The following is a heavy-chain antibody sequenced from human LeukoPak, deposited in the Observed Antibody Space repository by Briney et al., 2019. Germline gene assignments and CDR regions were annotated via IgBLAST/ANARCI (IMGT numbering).Heavy chain of an antibody. CDR1: GYTFTGYY. V-gene: IGHV1-2*02. CDR2: INPYSGDT. J-gene: IGHJ4*02. D-gene: IGHD6-19*01. CDR3: ARGGSSGWYYFDY. Sequence: GASVKVSCKASGYTFTGYYMHWVRQAPGQGLEWMGWINPYSGDTNHAQKFQGRVTMTRDTSISTAYMELSRLRPDDTAVYYCARGGSSGWYYFDYWGQGTLVTVSS.